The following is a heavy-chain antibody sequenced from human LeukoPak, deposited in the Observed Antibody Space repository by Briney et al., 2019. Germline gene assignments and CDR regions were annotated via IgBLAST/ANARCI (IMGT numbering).Heavy chain of an antibody. CDR2: ISGSGGSK. D-gene: IGHD6-19*01. CDR1: GFTFSSYA. J-gene: IGHJ6*04. Sequence: GGSLRLSFAASGFTFSSYAMSWVRQAPGKGLEWVSAISGSGGSKYYEDSVKGRLTISRDNSKKTLYLQMNSRRAEDKAVYYCAKGQAVAGTYYYYYYGMDVWGKGTTVTVSS. CDR3: AKGQAVAGTYYYYYYGMDV. V-gene: IGHV3-23*01.